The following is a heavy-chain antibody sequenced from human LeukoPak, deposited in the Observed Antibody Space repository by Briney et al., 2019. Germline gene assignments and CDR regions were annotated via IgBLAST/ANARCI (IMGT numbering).Heavy chain of an antibody. CDR2: IYYSGTT. V-gene: IGHV4-59*01. D-gene: IGHD6-13*01. Sequence: SETLSLTCTVSGGSISSYYWSWIRQPPGKGLEWIGYIYYSGTTNYNPSLKSRVTISVDTSKNQFSLKLSSVTAADTAVYYCARGVHIAAAQYGYWGQGTLVTVPS. J-gene: IGHJ4*02. CDR3: ARGVHIAAAQYGY. CDR1: GGSISSYY.